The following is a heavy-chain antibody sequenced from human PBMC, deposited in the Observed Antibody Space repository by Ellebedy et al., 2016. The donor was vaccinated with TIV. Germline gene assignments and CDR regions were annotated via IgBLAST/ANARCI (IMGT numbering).Heavy chain of an antibody. J-gene: IGHJ4*02. CDR2: IYYSGST. D-gene: IGHD5-24*01. V-gene: IGHV4-39*01. CDR3: ARRSGDGDY. Sequence: SETLSLTXTVSGGSISSSSYYWGWIRQPPGKGLEWIGSIYYSGSTYYNPSLKSRVTISVDTSKNQFSLKLSSVTAADTAVYYCARRSGDGDYWGQGTLVTVSS. CDR1: GGSISSSSYY.